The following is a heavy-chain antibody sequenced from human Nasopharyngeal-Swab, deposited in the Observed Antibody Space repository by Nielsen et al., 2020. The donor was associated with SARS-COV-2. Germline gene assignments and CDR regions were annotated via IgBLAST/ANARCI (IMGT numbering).Heavy chain of an antibody. CDR3: ARNPYYYDRKEGWFDP. CDR2: IYYSGST. D-gene: IGHD3-22*01. CDR1: GGSISSGGYY. V-gene: IGHV4-31*03. Sequence: SETLSLTCTVSGGSISSGGYYWSWIRQHPGKGLEWIGYIYYSGSTYYNPSLKSRVTISVDTSKNQFSLKLSSVTAADTAVYYCARNPYYYDRKEGWFDPWGQGTLVTVSS. J-gene: IGHJ5*02.